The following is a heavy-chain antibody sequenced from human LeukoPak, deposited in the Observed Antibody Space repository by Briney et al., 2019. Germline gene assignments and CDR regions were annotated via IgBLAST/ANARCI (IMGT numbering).Heavy chain of an antibody. Sequence: GGSLRLSCAASGFTFSSYSMNWVRQAPGKGLEWVSSISGSSSYIYYADSVKGRFTISRDNAKNSLYLQMNSLRAEDTAVYYCARDGTSGYDGFDYWGQGTLVTVSS. D-gene: IGHD5-12*01. CDR2: ISGSSSYI. CDR1: GFTFSSYS. CDR3: ARDGTSGYDGFDY. J-gene: IGHJ4*02. V-gene: IGHV3-21*01.